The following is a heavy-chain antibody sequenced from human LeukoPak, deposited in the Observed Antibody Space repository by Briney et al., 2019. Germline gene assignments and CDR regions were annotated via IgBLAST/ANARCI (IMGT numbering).Heavy chain of an antibody. CDR1: GFTFSSYG. CDR2: ISWNSGSI. CDR3: AKSVAYYYDSSGYFDY. J-gene: IGHJ4*02. Sequence: GGSLRLSCAASGFTFSSYGMHWVRQAPGKGLEWVSGISWNSGSIGYADSVKGRFTVSRDNAKNSLYLQMNSLRAEDTALYYCAKSVAYYYDSSGYFDYWGQGTLVTVSS. D-gene: IGHD3-22*01. V-gene: IGHV3-9*01.